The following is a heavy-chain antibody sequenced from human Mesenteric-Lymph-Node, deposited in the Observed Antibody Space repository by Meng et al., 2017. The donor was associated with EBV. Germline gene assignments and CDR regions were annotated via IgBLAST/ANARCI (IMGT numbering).Heavy chain of an antibody. CDR1: GGSFSGYY. D-gene: IGHD5-18*01. Sequence: QVQLQQWGAGLLKPSETLSLTCAVYGGSFSGYYWSWIRQPPGKGLEWIGEINHSGSTNYNPSLKSRVTISVDTSKNQFSLKLSSVTAADTAVYYCARGGGYSYGQPQDLWGQGTLVTASS. CDR2: INHSGST. J-gene: IGHJ4*02. V-gene: IGHV4-34*01. CDR3: ARGGGYSYGQPQDL.